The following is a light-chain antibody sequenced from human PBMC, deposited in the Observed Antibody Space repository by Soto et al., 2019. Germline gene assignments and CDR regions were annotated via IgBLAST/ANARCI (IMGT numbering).Light chain of an antibody. V-gene: IGLV2-23*02. Sequence: QSALTQPASVSGSPGQSITISCTGTSSDVVNDLLVSWYQQQPGKSPKLMIYDVNKRRSGVPDRFSGSKSGSTASLTISGLQAEDEADSYCCSYAGSYSYAFATGTKVTVL. CDR3: CSYAGSYSYA. CDR2: DVN. CDR1: SSDVVNDLL. J-gene: IGLJ1*01.